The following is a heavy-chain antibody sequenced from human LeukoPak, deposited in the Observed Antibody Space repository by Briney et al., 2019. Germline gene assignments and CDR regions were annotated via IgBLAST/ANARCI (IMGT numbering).Heavy chain of an antibody. D-gene: IGHD3-3*01. CDR3: ASLALPRITISYGMDV. J-gene: IGHJ6*02. CDR2: INHSGST. Sequence: PSETLSLTCAVYGGSFSGYYWSWIRQPPGKGLEWIGEINHSGSTNYNPSLKSRVTISVDTSKNQFSLKLSSVTAADTAVYYCASLALPRITISYGMDVWGQGTTVTASS. V-gene: IGHV4-34*01. CDR1: GGSFSGYY.